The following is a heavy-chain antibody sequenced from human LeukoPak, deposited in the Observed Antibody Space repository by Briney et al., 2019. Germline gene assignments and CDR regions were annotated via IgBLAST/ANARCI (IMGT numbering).Heavy chain of an antibody. Sequence: SETLSLTCSVSGGSVNRRSHYWAWIRQPPGRGPEWIGSSYYIGNIYYNPSVKSRITISEDTSMTQCSLKLSSVTAAATAVYYCATVGLTGLYEMFDYWGQGILVTVSS. CDR1: GGSVNRRSHY. V-gene: IGHV4-39*07. D-gene: IGHD2-8*02. J-gene: IGHJ4*02. CDR2: SYYIGNI. CDR3: ATVGLTGLYEMFDY.